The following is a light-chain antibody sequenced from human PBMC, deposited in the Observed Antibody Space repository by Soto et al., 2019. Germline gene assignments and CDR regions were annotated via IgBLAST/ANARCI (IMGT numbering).Light chain of an antibody. J-gene: IGKJ5*01. CDR3: QQRTNWRIT. Sequence: EIVLTQSPAILSLSPGERATLSCRASQSVSSSLAWYQQKPGQAPRPIIYDTANRATDIPPRFSGSGSGTDFTLTISSLEPEDVAVYYCQQRTNWRITFGQGTRLEIK. CDR1: QSVSSS. V-gene: IGKV3-11*01. CDR2: DTA.